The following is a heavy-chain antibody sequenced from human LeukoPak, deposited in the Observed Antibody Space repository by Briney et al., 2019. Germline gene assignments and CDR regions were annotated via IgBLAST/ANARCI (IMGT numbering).Heavy chain of an antibody. CDR2: IYYSGST. CDR3: ARDRDFMDV. CDR1: GGSISSSSYY. J-gene: IGHJ6*02. Sequence: SEARSLTCTVSGGSISSSSYYWSWIRQPPGKGLEWIGYIYYSGSTNYNPSLKSRVTISVDTSKNQFSLKLSSVTAADTAVYYCARDRDFMDVWGQGTTVTVSS. V-gene: IGHV4-61*01.